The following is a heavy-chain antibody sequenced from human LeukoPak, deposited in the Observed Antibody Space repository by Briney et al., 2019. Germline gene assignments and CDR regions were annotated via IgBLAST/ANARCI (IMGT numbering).Heavy chain of an antibody. J-gene: IGHJ4*02. CDR2: INTDGTTT. CDR1: GFAFSSYW. D-gene: IGHD6-13*01. CDR3: ARDQVAGIAAAATDY. Sequence: GGSLRLSCAASGFAFSSYWMHWVRQDPGKGLVWVSRINTDGTTTVYADSVRGRFTISRDNAKNTLYLQMNSLRAEDTAVYYCARDQVAGIAAAATDYWGQGTLVTVSS. V-gene: IGHV3-74*01.